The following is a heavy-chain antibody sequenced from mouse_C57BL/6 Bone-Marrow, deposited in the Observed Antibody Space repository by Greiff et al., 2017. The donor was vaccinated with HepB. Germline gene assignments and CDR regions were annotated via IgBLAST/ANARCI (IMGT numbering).Heavy chain of an antibody. J-gene: IGHJ3*01. CDR1: GYSITSGYY. D-gene: IGHD2-13*01. Sequence: EVKLMESGPGLVKPSQSLSLTCSATGYSITSGYYWNWIRQFPGNKLEWMGYISYDGSNNYNPSLKNRISITRDTSKNQFFLKLNSVTTEDTATYYCARAPYGDLGEFAYWGQGTLVTVSA. CDR3: ARAPYGDLGEFAY. V-gene: IGHV3-6*01. CDR2: ISYDGSN.